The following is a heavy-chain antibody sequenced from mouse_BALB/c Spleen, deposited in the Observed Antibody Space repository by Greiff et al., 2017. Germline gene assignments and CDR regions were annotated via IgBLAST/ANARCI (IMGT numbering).Heavy chain of an antibody. CDR3: ARGWGYDVPYYAMDY. CDR1: CYSITSDYA. CDR2: ISYSCST. V-gene: IGHV3-2*02. Sequence: EVKLVESGPGLVKPSQSLSLTCTVTCYSITSDYAWNWIRQFPGNKLEWMGYISYSCSTSYNPSLKSRISITRDTSKNQFFLQLNSVTTEDTATYYCARGWGYDVPYYAMDYWGQGTSVTVSS. J-gene: IGHJ4*01. D-gene: IGHD2-14*01.